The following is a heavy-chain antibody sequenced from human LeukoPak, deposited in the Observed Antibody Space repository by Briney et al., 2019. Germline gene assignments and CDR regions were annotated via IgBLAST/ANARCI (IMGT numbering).Heavy chain of an antibody. CDR1: EYTFTGYY. J-gene: IGHJ4*02. Sequence: GASVKVSCKASEYTFTGYYMHWVRQAPGQGLEWMGWINPNSGGTNYAQKFQGRVTMTRDTSISTAYMELSRLRSDDTAVYYCARVPIPYYDSSGSFDYWGQGTLVTVSS. CDR2: INPNSGGT. D-gene: IGHD3-22*01. V-gene: IGHV1-2*02. CDR3: ARVPIPYYDSSGSFDY.